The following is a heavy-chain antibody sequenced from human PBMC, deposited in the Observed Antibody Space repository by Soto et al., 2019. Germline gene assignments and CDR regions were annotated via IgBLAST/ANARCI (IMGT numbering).Heavy chain of an antibody. CDR1: GFTFSSSA. CDR3: AADKDFGSGHYSFDY. CDR2: IVVGSGNT. D-gene: IGHD3-3*01. Sequence: GASVKVSRKASGFTFSSSAVQWVRQARGQRLEWIGWIVVGSGNTNYAQKFQERVTITRDMSTSTAYMELTSLRSEDTAVYYCAADKDFGSGHYSFDYWGQGALVTVSS. V-gene: IGHV1-58*01. J-gene: IGHJ4*02.